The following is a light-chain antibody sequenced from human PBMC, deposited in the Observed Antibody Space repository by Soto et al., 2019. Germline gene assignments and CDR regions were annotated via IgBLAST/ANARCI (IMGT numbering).Light chain of an antibody. V-gene: IGLV2-14*01. CDR3: SSYTSSSIPYV. Sequence: QSVLTQPASVSGSPGQSITISCTGTSSDVGSYTYVSWYQQHPGKAPQLIIYEVSNRPSGVSNRFSGSKSGNTASLSISGLQVEDEADYYCSSYTSSSIPYVFGTGTKLTVL. CDR1: SSDVGSYTY. J-gene: IGLJ1*01. CDR2: EVS.